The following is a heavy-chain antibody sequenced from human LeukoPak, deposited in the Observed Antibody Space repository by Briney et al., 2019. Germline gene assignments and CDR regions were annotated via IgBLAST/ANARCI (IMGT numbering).Heavy chain of an antibody. J-gene: IGHJ4*02. V-gene: IGHV4-59*12. CDR2: IYYSGST. D-gene: IGHD6-19*01. CDR3: ARVIGSGWPYYFDY. CDR1: GGSISSYY. Sequence: SETLSLTCTVSGGSISSYYWSWIRQPPGKGLEWIGYIYYSGSTNYNPSLKSRVTISVDTSKNQFSLKLSSVTAADTAVYYCARVIGSGWPYYFDYWGQGTLVTVSS.